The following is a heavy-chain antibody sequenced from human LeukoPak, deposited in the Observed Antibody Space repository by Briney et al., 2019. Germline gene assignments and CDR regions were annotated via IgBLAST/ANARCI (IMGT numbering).Heavy chain of an antibody. V-gene: IGHV5-51*01. J-gene: IGHJ3*02. Sequence: GESLKISCKISGYNITTYWIGWVRQKPGKGLEWMGIIFPGDSETRYSPSFQGQVTMSADISISTAYLQWTTLKASDTAMYYCAGRRGEPSGRDTFDIWCQGTMVTVSS. D-gene: IGHD3-10*01. CDR3: AGRRGEPSGRDTFDI. CDR2: IFPGDSET. CDR1: GYNITTYW.